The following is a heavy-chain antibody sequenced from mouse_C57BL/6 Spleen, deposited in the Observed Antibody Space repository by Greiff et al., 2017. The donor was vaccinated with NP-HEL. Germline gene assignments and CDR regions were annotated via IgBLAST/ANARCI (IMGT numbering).Heavy chain of an antibody. CDR1: GYTFRSYG. J-gene: IGHJ4*01. CDR2: IYPRSGNT. CDR3: ARGGYDYDPMDY. Sequence: VKLVESGAELARPGASVKLSCKASGYTFRSYGISWVKQRTGQGLEWIGEIYPRSGNTYYNEKFKGKATLTADKSSSTAYMELRSLTYEDSAVYFCARGGYDYDPMDYWGQGTSVTVSS. D-gene: IGHD2-4*01. V-gene: IGHV1-81*01.